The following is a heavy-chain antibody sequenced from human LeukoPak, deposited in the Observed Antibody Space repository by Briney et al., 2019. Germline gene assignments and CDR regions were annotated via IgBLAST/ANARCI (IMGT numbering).Heavy chain of an antibody. CDR1: GYTFTGYY. Sequence: GASVKVSCKASGYTFTGYYMHWVRQAPGQGLEWMGWINPSSGGTNYAQKFQGRGIMTRDTSISTAYMELSRLRSDDTAVYYCAAVESIAARPGDNRPFDYWGQGTLVTVSS. CDR3: AAVESIAARPGDNRPFDY. J-gene: IGHJ4*02. CDR2: INPSSGGT. V-gene: IGHV1-2*02. D-gene: IGHD6-6*01.